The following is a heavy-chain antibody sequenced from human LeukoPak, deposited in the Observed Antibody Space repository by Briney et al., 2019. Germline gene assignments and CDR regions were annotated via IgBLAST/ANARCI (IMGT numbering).Heavy chain of an antibody. CDR2: ISGSGGST. D-gene: IGHD6-19*01. V-gene: IGHV3-23*01. CDR3: AKSPAVAGAFDY. J-gene: IGHJ4*02. CDR1: GFTFSSYA. Sequence: GRSLRLSCAASGFTFSSYAMNWVRQAPGKGLEWVSAISGSGGSTYYADSVKGRFTISRDNSKNTLYLQMNSLRAEDTAVYYCAKSPAVAGAFDYGGQGTLVTVSS.